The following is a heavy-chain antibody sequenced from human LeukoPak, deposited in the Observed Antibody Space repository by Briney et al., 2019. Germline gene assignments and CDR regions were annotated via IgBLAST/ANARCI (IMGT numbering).Heavy chain of an antibody. CDR2: IYSGGST. Sequence: GGSLRLSCAASGFTVSSNYMSWVRQAPGKGLEGVSAIYSGGSTYYADSVEGRFTISRDNSKNTLYLQMNCLRAEDTAVYYCARDLTIFGVFRRVRTLDYMDVWGKGTTVAVSS. V-gene: IGHV3-66*02. CDR1: GFTVSSNY. J-gene: IGHJ6*03. D-gene: IGHD3-3*01. CDR3: ARDLTIFGVFRRVRTLDYMDV.